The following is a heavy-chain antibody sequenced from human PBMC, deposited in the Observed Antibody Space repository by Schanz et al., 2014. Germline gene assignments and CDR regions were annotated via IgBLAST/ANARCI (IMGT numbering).Heavy chain of an antibody. CDR2: IYTDGST. J-gene: IGHJ4*02. CDR1: GLNFDYYG. CDR3: ARGTDSAMEPRPFDY. V-gene: IGHV3-66*01. Sequence: VQLVESGGGVVQPGRSLRLSCATSGLNFDYYGMNWVRQAPGKGLEWVSIIYTDGSTYYADSVRDRFTISRDNSKNMLYLQINNLRAEDTAVYYCARGTDSAMEPRPFDYWGQGTLVTVSS. D-gene: IGHD5-18*01.